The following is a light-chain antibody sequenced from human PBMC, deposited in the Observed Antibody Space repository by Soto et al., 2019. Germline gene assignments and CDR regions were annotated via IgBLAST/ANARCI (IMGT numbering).Light chain of an antibody. CDR1: QSINNW. Sequence: IHMTQSPSTLSASVGDRVTITFRASQSINNWLAWYQLKPGKAPKLLIYDASTLQSGVPSSFSGSGSGTEFTLTISSLQPDDFATYYCQRYATYSPTFGQGTKVDIK. J-gene: IGKJ1*01. CDR2: DAS. V-gene: IGKV1-5*01. CDR3: QRYATYSPT.